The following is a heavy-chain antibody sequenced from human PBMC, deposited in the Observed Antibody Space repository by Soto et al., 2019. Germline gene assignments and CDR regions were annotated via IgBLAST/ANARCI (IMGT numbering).Heavy chain of an antibody. Sequence: QVQLQESRPGPLEPSGTLSLTCAVPGRSVSDTNWWSWVRQPPGKGLEWIGEIYHSGSTYYNPSLKSRVTISVDKSKSQFSLRLNSVTAADTAVYFCARDRAVSARGSFDYWGQGTLVTVSS. CDR3: ARDRAVSARGSFDY. CDR2: IYHSGST. D-gene: IGHD6-19*01. J-gene: IGHJ4*02. CDR1: GRSVSDTNW. V-gene: IGHV4-4*02.